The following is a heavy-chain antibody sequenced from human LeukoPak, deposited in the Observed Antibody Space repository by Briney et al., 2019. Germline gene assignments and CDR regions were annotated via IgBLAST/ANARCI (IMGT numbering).Heavy chain of an antibody. V-gene: IGHV4-39*01. CDR2: IHYSGST. CDR3: ARQGRIIVVAASGGWFDP. J-gene: IGHJ5*02. D-gene: IGHD2-15*01. Sequence: SETLSLTCTVSGGSISGSSYYWGWIRQPPGKGLEWIGTIHYSGSTYYNPSLKTRVTISADTSKNQFSLKLSSVTAADTAVYYCARQGRIIVVAASGGWFDPWGQGTLVTVSS. CDR1: GGSISGSSYY.